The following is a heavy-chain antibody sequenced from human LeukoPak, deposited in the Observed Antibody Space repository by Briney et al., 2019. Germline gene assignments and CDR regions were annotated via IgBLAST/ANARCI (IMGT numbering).Heavy chain of an antibody. J-gene: IGHJ4*02. CDR3: ARGSSSGYLRVKLDY. D-gene: IGHD6-19*01. Sequence: PGRSLRLSCAVSGFTVSSNYMSWVRQAPGKGLEWVSSLYSGGSTYYAESVRGRFTVSRDKTKNTLYLQMNSLRAEDTAVYYCARGSSSGYLRVKLDYWGQGTLVTVSS. CDR2: LYSGGST. V-gene: IGHV3-53*01. CDR1: GFTVSSNY.